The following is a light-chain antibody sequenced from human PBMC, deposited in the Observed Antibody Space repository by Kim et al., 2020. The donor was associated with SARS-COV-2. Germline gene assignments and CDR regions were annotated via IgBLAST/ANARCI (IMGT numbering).Light chain of an antibody. V-gene: IGKV1-9*01. Sequence: SAYERDRVPITCRASQGISDYLAWYQQKPGKAPKLLIYTASTLQSGVPSRFSGSGSGTDFTLTINSLQPEDFATYYCQQLYSYPVTFGQGTKLEI. CDR3: QQLYSYPVT. CDR1: QGISDY. CDR2: TAS. J-gene: IGKJ2*01.